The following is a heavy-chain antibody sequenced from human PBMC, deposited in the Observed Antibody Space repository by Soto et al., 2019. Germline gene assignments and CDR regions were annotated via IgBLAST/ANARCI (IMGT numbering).Heavy chain of an antibody. CDR1: GFTVSNNY. Sequence: EVQLVESGGDLVQPGGSLRLSCAASGFTVSNNYMSWVRQAPGQGLEWVSVIYSRGDTYYADSVKGRFTISRDSSKNTXXXXXXXXXXXXXXXXXXXXXXXXXXXXXXLNFDYWGQGTLVTVSS. V-gene: IGHV3-66*01. CDR3: XXXXXXXXXXXXLNFDY. CDR2: IYSRGDT. J-gene: IGHJ4*02.